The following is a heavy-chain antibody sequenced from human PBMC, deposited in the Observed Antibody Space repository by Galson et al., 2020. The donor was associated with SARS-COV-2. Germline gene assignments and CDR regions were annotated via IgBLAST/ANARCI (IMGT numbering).Heavy chain of an antibody. CDR2: INHSGST. Sequence: ETSETLSLTCDVYGGSFSGYYWSWIRQPPGKGLEWIGEINHSGSTNYNPSLKSRVTISVDTSKNQFSLKLSSVTAADTAVYYCARGSIAVAGVGIYYYYGMDVWGQGTTVTVSS. V-gene: IGHV4-34*01. CDR3: ARGSIAVAGVGIYYYYGMDV. D-gene: IGHD6-19*01. J-gene: IGHJ6*02. CDR1: GGSFSGYY.